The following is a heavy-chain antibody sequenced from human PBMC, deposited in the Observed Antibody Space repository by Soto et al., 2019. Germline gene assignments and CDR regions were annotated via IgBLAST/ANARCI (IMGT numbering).Heavy chain of an antibody. CDR1: GYTFTSDA. D-gene: IGHD5-12*01. V-gene: IGHV1-3*01. CDR2: INAGNGNT. Sequence: ASVKVSCKASGYTFTSDAMHWVRQAPGQRLEWMGWINAGNGNTKYSQKFQGRVTITRDTSASTAYMELSSLRSEDTAVYYCASRPNSGYDNDAFDIWGQGTMVTVSS. J-gene: IGHJ3*02. CDR3: ASRPNSGYDNDAFDI.